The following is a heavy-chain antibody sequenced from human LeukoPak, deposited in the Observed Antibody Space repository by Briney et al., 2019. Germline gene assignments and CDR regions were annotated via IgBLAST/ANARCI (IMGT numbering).Heavy chain of an antibody. J-gene: IGHJ4*02. CDR1: GFTFSSYW. D-gene: IGHD1-26*01. CDR2: INSDGSST. V-gene: IGHV3-74*01. CDR3: ARVLDGVGATRSFDY. Sequence: GGSLRLSCAASGFTFSSYWMHWVRQAPGKGLVWVSRINSDGSSTSYADSVKGRFTISRDNAKNTLYLQMNSLRAEDAAVYYCARVLDGVGATRSFDYWGQGTLGTVSS.